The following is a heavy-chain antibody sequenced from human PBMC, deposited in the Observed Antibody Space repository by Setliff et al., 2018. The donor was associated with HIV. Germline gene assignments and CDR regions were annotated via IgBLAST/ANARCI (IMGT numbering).Heavy chain of an antibody. J-gene: IGHJ4*02. Sequence: GESLKISCAASGFTFSGHSMHWVRQVPGQGLVWVSGIKNDGSDIFYVDSVKGRFTISRDNAKNRLYLQMNSLRAEDTALYYCARGYYGPDSWSQGTLVTVSS. V-gene: IGHV3-74*01. CDR2: IKNDGSDI. D-gene: IGHD3-10*01. CDR1: GFTFSGHS. CDR3: ARGYYGPDS.